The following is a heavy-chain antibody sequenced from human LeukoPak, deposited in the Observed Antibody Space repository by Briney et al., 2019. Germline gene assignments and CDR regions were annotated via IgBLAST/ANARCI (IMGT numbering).Heavy chain of an antibody. J-gene: IGHJ4*02. CDR2: IYSGGST. Sequence: GGSLRLSCAASGFTVSSNYMSWDRQAPGKGLEWVSVIYSGGSTYYADSVKGRFTISRDNSKNTLYLQMNSLRAEDTAVYYCASPGALGELLGNWGQGTLVTVSS. V-gene: IGHV3-53*01. CDR1: GFTVSSNY. D-gene: IGHD1-26*01. CDR3: ASPGALGELLGN.